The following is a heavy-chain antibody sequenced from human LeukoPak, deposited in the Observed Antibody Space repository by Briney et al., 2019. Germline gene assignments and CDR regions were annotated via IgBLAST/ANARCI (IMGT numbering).Heavy chain of an antibody. CDR3: AAVPHYMVRGVIRNDY. J-gene: IGHJ4*02. CDR1: GFTFTSSA. V-gene: IGHV1-58*01. Sequence: SAKVSCKASGFTFTSSAVQWVRQARGQRLEWIGWIVVGSGNTNYAQKLQERVTITRDMSTSTAYMELSSLRSEDTAVYYCAAVPHYMVRGVIRNDYWGQGTLVTVSS. CDR2: IVVGSGNT. D-gene: IGHD3-10*01.